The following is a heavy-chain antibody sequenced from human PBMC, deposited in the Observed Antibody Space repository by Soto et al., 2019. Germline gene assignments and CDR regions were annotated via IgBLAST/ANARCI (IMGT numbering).Heavy chain of an antibody. J-gene: IGHJ4*02. CDR1: GYTLTELS. Sequence: ASVKVSCKVSGYTLTELSMHWARQAPGKGLEWMAAFDREDGETIYAQKFQGRVTMTEDTSTDTAYMEVSGLRSEDTALYYCARTASWLQLLEYWGQGTMVTVSS. V-gene: IGHV1-24*01. D-gene: IGHD5-12*01. CDR2: FDREDGET. CDR3: ARTASWLQLLEY.